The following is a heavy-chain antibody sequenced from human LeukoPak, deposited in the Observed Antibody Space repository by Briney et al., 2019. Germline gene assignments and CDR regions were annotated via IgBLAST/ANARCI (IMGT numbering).Heavy chain of an antibody. Sequence: GASVKVSCKASGGTFSSYAISWVRQAPGQGLEWMGGIIPIFGTANYAQKFQGRVTITADESTSTAYMELSSLRSEDTAVYYCARPNYYDSSGYYFPPDYRGQGTLVTVSS. D-gene: IGHD3-22*01. CDR2: IIPIFGTA. J-gene: IGHJ4*02. V-gene: IGHV1-69*13. CDR3: ARPNYYDSSGYYFPPDY. CDR1: GGTFSSYA.